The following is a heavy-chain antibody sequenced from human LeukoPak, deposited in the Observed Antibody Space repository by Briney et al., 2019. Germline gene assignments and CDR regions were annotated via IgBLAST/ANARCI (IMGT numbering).Heavy chain of an antibody. D-gene: IGHD4-23*01. CDR3: ARVVFGYGGNSDYYYMDV. CDR1: GGTFSSYA. V-gene: IGHV1-69*05. J-gene: IGHJ6*03. Sequence: ASVKVSCKASGGTFSSYAISWVRQAPGQGLEGMGGIIPIFGTANYAQKFQGRVTITTDESTSTAYMELSSLRSEDTAVYYCARVVFGYGGNSDYYYMDVWGKGTTVTVSS. CDR2: IIPIFGTA.